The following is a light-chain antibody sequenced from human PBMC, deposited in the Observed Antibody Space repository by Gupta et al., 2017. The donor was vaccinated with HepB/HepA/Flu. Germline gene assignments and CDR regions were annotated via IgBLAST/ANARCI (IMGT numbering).Light chain of an antibody. CDR1: QSVARNN. J-gene: IGKJ2*04. CDR2: GAS. CDR3: HQYGRWGS. V-gene: IGKV3-20*01. Sequence: EIVLTQSPGTLSMSPGDRVTLSCRASQSVARNNLAWYQQKPGQAPRLLVFGASSRATGVPDRFSGSGSGSDFTLTITRLEPEDVAVYYCHQYGRWGSFGQGTKVEIK.